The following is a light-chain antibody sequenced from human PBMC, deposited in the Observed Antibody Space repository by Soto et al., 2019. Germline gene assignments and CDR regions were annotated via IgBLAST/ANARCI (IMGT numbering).Light chain of an antibody. CDR3: QQYFKSPWT. CDR2: GAS. Sequence: EIVLTQSPGTLSLSPGERATLSCGASQTVSSNYLAWYQQKPGQAPRLLIYGASSRATGIPDRFSGSVSGTDFVLTITRLEPEDFAVYYCQQYFKSPWTFGQGTKVEIK. CDR1: QTVSSNY. V-gene: IGKV3-20*01. J-gene: IGKJ1*01.